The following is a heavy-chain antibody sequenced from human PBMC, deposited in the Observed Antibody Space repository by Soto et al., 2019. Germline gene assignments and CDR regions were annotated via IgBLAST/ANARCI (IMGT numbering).Heavy chain of an antibody. D-gene: IGHD3-10*01. CDR1: GGSISSSSYY. V-gene: IGHV4-39*01. Sequence: QLQLQESGPGLVKPSETLSLTCTVSGGSISSSSYYWGWIRQPPGKGLEWIGSIYYSGSTYYNPSLKSRVTISVDTSKNQFSLKLSSVTAADTAVYYCARRSLWVRGVIQGDYWGQGTLVTVSS. CDR3: ARRSLWVRGVIQGDY. J-gene: IGHJ4*02. CDR2: IYYSGST.